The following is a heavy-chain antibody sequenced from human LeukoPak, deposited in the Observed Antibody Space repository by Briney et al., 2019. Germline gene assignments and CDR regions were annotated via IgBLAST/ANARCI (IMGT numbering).Heavy chain of an antibody. Sequence: PSGTLSLTCAVSGYSISSGYYWGWIRQPPGKGLEWIGSIYHSGSTYYNPSPKSRVTISVDTSKNQFSLKLSSVTAADTAVYYCARQEYCSGGSCYHFDYWGQGTLVTVSS. V-gene: IGHV4-38-2*01. CDR3: ARQEYCSGGSCYHFDY. CDR1: GYSISSGYY. J-gene: IGHJ4*02. CDR2: IYHSGST. D-gene: IGHD2-15*01.